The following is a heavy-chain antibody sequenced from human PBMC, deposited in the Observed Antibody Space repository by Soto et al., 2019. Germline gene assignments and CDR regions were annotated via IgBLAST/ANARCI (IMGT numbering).Heavy chain of an antibody. CDR2: MNPNSGNT. Sequence: ASVKVSCKASGYTFTSYDINWVRQATGQGLEWMGWMNPNSGNTGYAQKFQGRVTMTRNTSISTAYMELSSLRSEDTAVYYCARAVGYEPWWGGYYYMDVWGKGTTVTVSS. D-gene: IGHD5-12*01. CDR1: GYTFTSYD. CDR3: ARAVGYEPWWGGYYYMDV. J-gene: IGHJ6*03. V-gene: IGHV1-8*01.